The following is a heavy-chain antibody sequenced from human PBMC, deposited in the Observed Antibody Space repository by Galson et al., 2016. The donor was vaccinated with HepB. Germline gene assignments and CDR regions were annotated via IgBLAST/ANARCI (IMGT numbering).Heavy chain of an antibody. Sequence: SLRLSCAASGFSFSRNNVNWIRQAPGKGLEWVSRISGSTTTISYADSVKGRFTISRDNAKNSLYLQMNSLKDEDTAVYYCARDQHYDILTGYRHPYWYFDLWGRGTLVTVSS. CDR2: ISGSTTTI. J-gene: IGHJ2*01. CDR1: GFSFSRNN. D-gene: IGHD3-9*01. V-gene: IGHV3-48*02. CDR3: ARDQHYDILTGYRHPYWYFDL.